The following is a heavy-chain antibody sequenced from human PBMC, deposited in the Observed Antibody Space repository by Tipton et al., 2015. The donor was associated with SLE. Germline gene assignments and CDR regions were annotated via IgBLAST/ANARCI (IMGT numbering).Heavy chain of an antibody. D-gene: IGHD3-22*01. CDR2: IYYSGNT. CDR3: ARDEYRYDTTGYHLLGHFDF. J-gene: IGHJ4*02. Sequence: TLSLTCTVSGGSFSNYYWSWIRQPPGKGLEWIGYIYYSGNTNYNPSLRSRVTMSIDTSKNQFSLKLSSVTAADTAVYYCARDEYRYDTTGYHLLGHFDFWGQGTLVTVSS. V-gene: IGHV4-59*12. CDR1: GGSFSNYY.